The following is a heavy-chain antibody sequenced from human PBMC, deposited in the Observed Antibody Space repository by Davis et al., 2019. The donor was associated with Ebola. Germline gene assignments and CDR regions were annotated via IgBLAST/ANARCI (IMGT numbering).Heavy chain of an antibody. CDR3: AIGSGSYHPFDY. D-gene: IGHD3-10*01. V-gene: IGHV3-23*01. J-gene: IGHJ4*02. CDR1: GFTFSSSA. Sequence: GGSLRLSCAASGFTFSSSAMSWGRQAPGKGLEWVSSIGGGGGSIYYADSVKGRFTISRDNSKNTLYLQMNSLRAEDTAVYYCAIGSGSYHPFDYWGQGTLVTVSS. CDR2: IGGGGGSI.